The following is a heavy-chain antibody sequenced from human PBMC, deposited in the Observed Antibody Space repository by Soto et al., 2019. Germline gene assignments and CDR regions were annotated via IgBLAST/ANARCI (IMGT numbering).Heavy chain of an antibody. J-gene: IGHJ6*03. CDR2: IKSKTHGGTT. CDR1: GFTFSNAW. Sequence: GGSLRISCAASGFTFSNAWMSWVRQAPGQGLERVSRIKSKTHGGTTDYAAPVKGRFTISRDDSKNKKNLQMNSLKTEKTATKXXTVLLYYXXWSGPFFPTTPYYMDVXGKGTTVTVSS. V-gene: IGHV3-15*01. CDR3: TVLLYYXXWSGPFFPTTPYYMDV. D-gene: IGHD3-3*01.